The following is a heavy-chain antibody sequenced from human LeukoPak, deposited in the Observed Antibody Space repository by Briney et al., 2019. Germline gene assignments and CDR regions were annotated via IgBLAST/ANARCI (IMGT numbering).Heavy chain of an antibody. V-gene: IGHV3-72*01. J-gene: IGHJ5*02. D-gene: IGHD1-1*01. CDR3: ARAALYTTNWYHDH. Sequence: PGGSLRLSCAASGFSFSDHYMDWVRQAPGKGLEWIGRTRNKANSYTTEYAASVKGRFTISRDDSKNSLYLQMNSLKTEDTAVYYCARAALYTTNWYHDHWGQGTLVTVSS. CDR2: TRNKANSYTT. CDR1: GFSFSDHY.